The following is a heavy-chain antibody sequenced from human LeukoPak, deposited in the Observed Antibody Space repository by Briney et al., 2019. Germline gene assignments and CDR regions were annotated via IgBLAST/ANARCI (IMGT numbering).Heavy chain of an antibody. V-gene: IGHV5-51*01. CDR3: ARRGRGTTPYYYYGMDV. CDR1: GYSFTSYW. D-gene: IGHD4-11*01. CDR2: IYPGDSDT. Sequence: GESLKISCKGSGYSFTSYWIGWVRQMPGKGLERMGIIYPGDSDTRYSPSFQGQVTISADKSISTAYLQWSSLKASDTAMYYCARRGRGTTPYYYYGMDVWGQGTTVTVSS. J-gene: IGHJ6*02.